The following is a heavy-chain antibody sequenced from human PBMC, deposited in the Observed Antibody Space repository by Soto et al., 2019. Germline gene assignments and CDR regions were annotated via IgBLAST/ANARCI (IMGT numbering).Heavy chain of an antibody. D-gene: IGHD3-10*01. V-gene: IGHV3-15*01. CDR3: TTTINPLLWFGPAT. CDR1: GFTFSNAW. J-gene: IGHJ6*02. Sequence: GGSLRLSCAASGFTFSNAWMSWVRHAPGKGLEWVGRIKSKTDGGTTDYAAPVKGRFTISRDDSKNTLYLQMNSLKTEDTAVYYCTTTINPLLWFGPATWGQGTTVTVSS. CDR2: IKSKTDGGTT.